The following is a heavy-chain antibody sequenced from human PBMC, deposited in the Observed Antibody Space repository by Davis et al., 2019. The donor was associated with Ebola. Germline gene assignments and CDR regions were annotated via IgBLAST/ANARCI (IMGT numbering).Heavy chain of an antibody. CDR2: IYYSGST. V-gene: IGHV4-39*07. CDR1: GGSISSSSYY. D-gene: IGHD3-16*01. Sequence: MPSETLSLTCTVSGGSISSSSYYWGWIRQPPGKGLECIGSIYYSGSTNYNPSLKSRATISVDTSKNQFSLKLTSVTAADTAVYYCAREGRGSSVGMDVWGQGTTVTVSS. CDR3: AREGRGSSVGMDV. J-gene: IGHJ6*02.